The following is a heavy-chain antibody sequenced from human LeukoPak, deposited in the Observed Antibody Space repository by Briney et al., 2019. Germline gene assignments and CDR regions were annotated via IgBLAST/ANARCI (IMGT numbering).Heavy chain of an antibody. CDR3: ARDMAYYGSGSYP. J-gene: IGHJ4*02. D-gene: IGHD3-10*01. CDR1: GFTFSSYW. CDR2: IKQDGSEK. V-gene: IGHV3-7*01. Sequence: GGSLRLSCAASGFTFSSYWMSWVRQAPGKGLEWVANIKQDGSEKYYVDSVKGRFTISRDNVKNSLYLQMNSLRAEDTAVYYCARDMAYYGSGSYPWGQGTLVTVSS.